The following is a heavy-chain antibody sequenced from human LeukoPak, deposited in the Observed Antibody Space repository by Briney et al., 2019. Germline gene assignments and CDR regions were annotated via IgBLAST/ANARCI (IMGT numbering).Heavy chain of an antibody. CDR3: AKEPTVDHNLLRYFDWFFDY. CDR1: GYTLTDYA. Sequence: ASVKVSCKASGYTLTDYAIHWVRQAPGQRLEWMGWINAGNGNTKYSQEFQGRVTFIRDTSARTAFMELSGLRSGDVAVYYCAKEPTVDHNLLRYFDWFFDYWGQGTLVTVSS. D-gene: IGHD3-9*01. V-gene: IGHV1-3*03. CDR2: INAGNGNT. J-gene: IGHJ4*02.